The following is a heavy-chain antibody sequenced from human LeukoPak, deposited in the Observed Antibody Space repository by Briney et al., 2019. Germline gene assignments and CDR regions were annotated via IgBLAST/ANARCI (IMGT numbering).Heavy chain of an antibody. CDR2: INHSGST. CDR3: ARGRNAWNHGARPLFDY. Sequence: SETLSLTCAVYGGSFSGYYWSWIRQPPGKGLEWIGEINHSGSTNYNPSLKSRVTISVDTSKNQFSLKLSSVTAADTAVYYCARGRNAWNHGARPLFDYWGQGTLVTVSS. V-gene: IGHV4-34*01. D-gene: IGHD1-14*01. CDR1: GGSFSGYY. J-gene: IGHJ4*02.